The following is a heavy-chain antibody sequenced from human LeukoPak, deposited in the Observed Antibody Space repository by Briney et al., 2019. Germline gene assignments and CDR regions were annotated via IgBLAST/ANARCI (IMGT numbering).Heavy chain of an antibody. CDR1: GFTFSAHT. CDR3: VIGGSSQSPDFDF. D-gene: IGHD1-26*01. CDR2: ISSSGGST. J-gene: IGHJ4*02. Sequence: GGSLRLSCSASGFTFSAHTLHWVRQAPGKGLEYVSAISSSGGSTYYADSVKGRFTFSRDNSRNTLYLQMNSLRVEDTAVYYCVIGGSSQSPDFDFWGRGTLVTVSS. V-gene: IGHV3-64D*06.